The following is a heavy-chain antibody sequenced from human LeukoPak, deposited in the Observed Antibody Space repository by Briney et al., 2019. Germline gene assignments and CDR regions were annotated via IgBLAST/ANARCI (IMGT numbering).Heavy chain of an antibody. V-gene: IGHV1-18*01. CDR3: ARAPSNYDILTGYYDY. Sequence: GASVKVSCKASGYTFTSYAMHWVRQAPGQGLEWMGWISAYNGNTNYAQKLQGRVTMTTDTSTSTAYMELRSLRSDDTAVYYCARAPSNYDILTGYYDYWGQGTLVTVSS. CDR1: GYTFTSYA. J-gene: IGHJ4*02. CDR2: ISAYNGNT. D-gene: IGHD3-9*01.